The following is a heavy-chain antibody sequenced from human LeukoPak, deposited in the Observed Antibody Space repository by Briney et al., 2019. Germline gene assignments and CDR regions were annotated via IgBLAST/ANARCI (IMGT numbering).Heavy chain of an antibody. CDR3: ARDSPYGSGSYSYEY. V-gene: IGHV3-21*01. J-gene: IGHJ4*02. CDR1: GFTFSSYS. CDR2: ISSSSSYI. Sequence: GGSLRLSCAASGFTFSSYSMNWVRQAPGKGLEWVSSISSSSSYIYYADSVKGRFTISRDNAKNSLYLQMNSLRAEDTAVYYCARDSPYGSGSYSYEYWGQGTLVTVSS. D-gene: IGHD3-10*01.